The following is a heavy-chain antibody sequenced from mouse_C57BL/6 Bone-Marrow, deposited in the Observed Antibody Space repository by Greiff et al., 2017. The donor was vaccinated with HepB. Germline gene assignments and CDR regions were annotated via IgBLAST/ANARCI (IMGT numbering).Heavy chain of an antibody. Sequence: EVMLVESGGGLVQPGGSLKLSCAASGFTFSDYYMYWVRQTPEKRLEWVAYISNGGGSTYYPGTVKGRFTISRDNAKNTLYLQMSRLKSEDTAMYYCARPPYYYGSRGFAYWGQGTLVTVSA. CDR2: ISNGGGST. V-gene: IGHV5-12*01. CDR1: GFTFSDYY. J-gene: IGHJ3*01. CDR3: ARPPYYYGSRGFAY. D-gene: IGHD1-1*01.